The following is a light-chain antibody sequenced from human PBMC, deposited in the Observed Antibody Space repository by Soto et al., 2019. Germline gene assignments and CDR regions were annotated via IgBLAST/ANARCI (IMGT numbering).Light chain of an antibody. CDR1: SSHIGSNT. Sequence: QAVVTQPPSASGTPGQRVTISCSGSSSHIGSNTVNWYQQLPGTAPKLLIYSNNQRPSGVPDRFSGSKSGTSASLAISGLQSEDEADYYCAAWDDSLNGWVFGGGTKLTVL. CDR3: AAWDDSLNGWV. J-gene: IGLJ3*02. V-gene: IGLV1-44*01. CDR2: SNN.